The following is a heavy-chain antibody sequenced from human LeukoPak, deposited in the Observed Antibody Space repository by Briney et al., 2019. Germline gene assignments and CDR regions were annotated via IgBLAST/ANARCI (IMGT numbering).Heavy chain of an antibody. D-gene: IGHD3-22*01. V-gene: IGHV1-46*01. CDR2: INPSGGST. J-gene: IGHJ4*02. CDR1: GYTFTSYY. CDR3: ATDARYYYDY. Sequence: ASVKVSCKASGYTFTSYYMHWVRQAPGQGLEWMGIINPSGGSTSYAQKFQGRVTMTEDTSTDTAYMELSSLRSEDTAVYYCATDARYYYDYWGQGTLVTVSS.